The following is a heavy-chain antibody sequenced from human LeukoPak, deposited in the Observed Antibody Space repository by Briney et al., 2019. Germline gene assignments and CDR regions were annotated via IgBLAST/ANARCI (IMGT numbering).Heavy chain of an antibody. CDR1: GGTFSRYA. CDR2: IIPMFGIA. J-gene: IGHJ4*02. V-gene: IGHV1-69*01. CDR3: ARDRPYTGGWRGFDY. D-gene: IGHD6-19*01. Sequence: GSSVKVSCKASGGTFSRYAISWVRQAPGQGLEWMGGIIPMFGIANYAQKFQGRVTITADESTSTAYMELSSLRSEDTAVYYCARDRPYTGGWRGFDYRGQGTLVTVSS.